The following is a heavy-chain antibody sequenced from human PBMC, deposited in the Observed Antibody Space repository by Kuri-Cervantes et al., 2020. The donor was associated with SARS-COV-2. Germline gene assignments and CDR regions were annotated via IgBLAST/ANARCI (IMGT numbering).Heavy chain of an antibody. J-gene: IGHJ4*02. CDR1: GFTFSSCA. CDR2: ISGSGGST. D-gene: IGHD6-19*01. V-gene: IGHV3-23*01. Sequence: ETLSLTCAASGFTFSSCAMSWVRQAPGKGLEWVSAISGSGGSTYYADSVKGRFTISRDNSKNTLYLQMNSLRAEDTAVYYCAKDVINGGQWLVGGFDYWGQGTLVTVSS. CDR3: AKDVINGGQWLVGGFDY.